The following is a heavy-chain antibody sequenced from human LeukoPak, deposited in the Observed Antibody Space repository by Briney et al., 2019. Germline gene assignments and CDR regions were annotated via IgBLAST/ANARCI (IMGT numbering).Heavy chain of an antibody. J-gene: IGHJ4*02. D-gene: IGHD3-10*01. CDR3: AREFEYYFGY. V-gene: IGHV4-39*07. CDR1: GGSISSSSYY. CDR2: IYHSGST. Sequence: SETLSLTCTVSGGSISSSSYYWGWIRQPPGKGLEWIGYIYHSGSTYYNPSLKSRVTISVDRSKNQFSLKLSSVTAADTAVYYCAREFEYYFGYWGQGTLVNVSS.